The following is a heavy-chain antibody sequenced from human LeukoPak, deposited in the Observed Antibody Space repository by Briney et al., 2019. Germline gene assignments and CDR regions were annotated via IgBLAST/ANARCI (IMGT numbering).Heavy chain of an antibody. J-gene: IGHJ3*02. V-gene: IGHV3-30*02. Sequence: PGGSLRLSCAASGFTFRSYGMHWLRQAPGKGLEWVAFIRYDGSNNDYADSVKGRFTISRDNSKNTLYLQMNSLRAEDTAVYYCARAVSSASPASDIWGQGTMVTVS. CDR3: ARAVSSASPASDI. D-gene: IGHD6-19*01. CDR1: GFTFRSYG. CDR2: IRYDGSNN.